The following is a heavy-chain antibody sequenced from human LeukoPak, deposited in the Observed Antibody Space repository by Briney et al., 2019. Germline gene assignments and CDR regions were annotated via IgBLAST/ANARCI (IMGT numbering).Heavy chain of an antibody. CDR2: INPEKRDT. CDR1: GYTFTGYA. V-gene: IGHV1-2*02. J-gene: IGHJ4*02. Sequence: ASVKVSCKASGYTFTGYAIHWVRQAPGQVLEWMGWINPEKRDTGYAHKFQGRVTMTSDTSISTAYMELSSLRSDDTAVYYCAKKVRGPSHPLDFWGQGTLVTVSS. D-gene: IGHD5-12*01. CDR3: AKKVRGPSHPLDF.